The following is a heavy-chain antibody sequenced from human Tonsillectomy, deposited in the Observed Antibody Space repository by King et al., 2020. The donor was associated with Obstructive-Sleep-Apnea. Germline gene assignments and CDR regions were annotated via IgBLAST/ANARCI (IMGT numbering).Heavy chain of an antibody. Sequence: VQLVQSGAEVKKPASSVKVSCKASGGTFRSFAINWVRQAPGQGLEWMGGIIPTLGRTDYAQKFQGRVTITADQATTTIYLELGRLRSDDTAVYYCARVREYTYGGGFWDWGQGTLVTVSS. D-gene: IGHD5-18*01. V-gene: IGHV1-69*01. J-gene: IGHJ4*02. CDR3: ARVREYTYGGGFWD. CDR2: IIPTLGRT. CDR1: GGTFRSFA.